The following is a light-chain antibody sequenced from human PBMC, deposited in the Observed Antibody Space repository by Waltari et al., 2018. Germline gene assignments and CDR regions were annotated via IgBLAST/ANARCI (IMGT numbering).Light chain of an antibody. V-gene: IGLV2-18*02. CDR3: GSYRSGSTLL. CDR1: SRDIGGYNG. J-gene: IGLJ2*01. Sequence: QSALTQPPSVSKSLGQSVTISCTGTSRDIGGYNGFSWYQQHSGTAPRLLIYEVSKRPSGVSDRFSGSKSGNTASLTISGLQAEDEADYYCGSYRSGSTLLFGGGTRLTVL. CDR2: EVS.